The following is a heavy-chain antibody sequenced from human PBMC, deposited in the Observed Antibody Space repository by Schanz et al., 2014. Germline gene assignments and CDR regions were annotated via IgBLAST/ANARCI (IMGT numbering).Heavy chain of an antibody. V-gene: IGHV4-30-2*06. Sequence: QVQLQESGPGLVKPSQTLSLTCTVSGGSISSGGYSWNWIRQSPGKGLEWIGYIYYSGNTYYNPSLKRQVTISVDRSKNQCSLRLDSVTAADTAVYYCALREKPYGPFASWGQGALVTVSS. D-gene: IGHD3-10*01. CDR2: IYYSGNT. CDR1: GGSISSGGYS. CDR3: ALREKPYGPFAS. J-gene: IGHJ4*02.